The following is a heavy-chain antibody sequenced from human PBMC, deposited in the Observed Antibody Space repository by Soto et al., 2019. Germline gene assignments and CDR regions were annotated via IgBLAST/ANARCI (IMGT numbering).Heavy chain of an antibody. J-gene: IGHJ4*02. V-gene: IGHV1-46*03. CDR3: ARGILIPITIFGVVLDY. D-gene: IGHD3-3*01. CDR2: INPSGGST. Sequence: ASVKVSCKASGYTFTSYYMHWVRQAPGQGLEWMGIINPSGGSTSYAQKFQGRVTMTRDTSTSTVYMELSSLRSEDTAVYYCARGILIPITIFGVVLDYWGQGTLVTVSS. CDR1: GYTFTSYY.